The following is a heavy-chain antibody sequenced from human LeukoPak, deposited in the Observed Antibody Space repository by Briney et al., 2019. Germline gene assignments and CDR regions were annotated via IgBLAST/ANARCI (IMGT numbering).Heavy chain of an antibody. Sequence: PSETLSLTCAVYGGSFSGYYWSWIRQPPGKGLEWIGEINHSGSTNYNPSLKSRVTISVDTSKNQFSLKLSSVTAADTAVYYCARGRLRLGELSGTFDYWGQGTLVTVSS. CDR2: INHSGST. CDR1: GGSFSGYY. D-gene: IGHD3-16*02. V-gene: IGHV4-34*01. J-gene: IGHJ4*02. CDR3: ARGRLRLGELSGTFDY.